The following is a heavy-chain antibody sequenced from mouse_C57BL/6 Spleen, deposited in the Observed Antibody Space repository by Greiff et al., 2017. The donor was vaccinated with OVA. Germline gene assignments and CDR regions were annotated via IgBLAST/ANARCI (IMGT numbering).Heavy chain of an antibody. J-gene: IGHJ4*01. CDR2: IYPGSGST. CDR1: GYTFTSYW. CDR3: ARRKVYYGNYYYAMDY. V-gene: IGHV1-55*01. D-gene: IGHD2-1*01. Sequence: QVQLQQPGAELVKPGASVKMSCKASGYTFTSYWITWVKQRPGQGLEWIGDIYPGSGSTNYNEKFKSKATLTVDTSSSTAYMQLSSLTSEDSAVYYGARRKVYYGNYYYAMDYWGQGTSVTVSS.